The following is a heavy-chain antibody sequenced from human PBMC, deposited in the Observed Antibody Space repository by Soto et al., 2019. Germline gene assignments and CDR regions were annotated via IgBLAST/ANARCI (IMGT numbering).Heavy chain of an antibody. J-gene: IGHJ4*02. V-gene: IGHV1-46*01. D-gene: IGHD3-10*01. CDR1: GYTFTSYY. CDR3: ARVRFGSGDY. Sequence: QVQLVQSGAEVKKPGASVKVSCRASGYTFTSYYMHWVRQAPGQGLEWMGIINPSGGSTSYAQEFQGRVTMTRHTSTSTVYMELSSLRSEDTAVYYCARVRFGSGDYWGQGTLVTVSS. CDR2: INPSGGST.